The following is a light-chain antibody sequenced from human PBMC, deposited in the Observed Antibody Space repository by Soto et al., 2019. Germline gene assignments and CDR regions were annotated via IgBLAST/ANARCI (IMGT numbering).Light chain of an antibody. Sequence: DIQMTQSPSTLSASVGDRVTITCRASQSISSWLAWYQQKPGKAPKLLIYDAYSLESGVPSRFSGSGSGTEFPLTISSLQPDDFATYYCQQYNSYSPWTFGLGTKVEI. V-gene: IGKV1-5*01. CDR2: DAY. CDR3: QQYNSYSPWT. J-gene: IGKJ1*01. CDR1: QSISSW.